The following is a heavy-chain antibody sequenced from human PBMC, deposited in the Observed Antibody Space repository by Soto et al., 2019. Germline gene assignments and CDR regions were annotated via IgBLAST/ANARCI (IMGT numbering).Heavy chain of an antibody. CDR3: TRHVTDFYGMDV. CDR1: GFTFSGSA. Sequence: GSLRLSCAASGFTFSGSAMHWVRQASGKGLEWVGRIRSKANSYATAYAASVKGRFTISRDDSKNTAYLQMNSLKTEDTAVYYCTRHVTDFYGMDVWXQGTTVTVSS. D-gene: IGHD3-3*01. V-gene: IGHV3-73*01. J-gene: IGHJ6*02. CDR2: IRSKANSYAT.